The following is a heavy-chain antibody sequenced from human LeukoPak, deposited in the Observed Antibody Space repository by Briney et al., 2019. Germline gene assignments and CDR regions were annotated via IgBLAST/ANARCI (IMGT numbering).Heavy chain of an antibody. CDR2: INHSGST. Sequence: SETLPLTCAVYGGSFSGYYWSWIRQPPGRGLEWIGEINHSGSTNYNPSLKGRVTISVDTSKNQFSLKLSSVTAADTAVYYCARGPLYSSSWYNWFDPWGQGTLVTVSS. D-gene: IGHD6-13*01. CDR1: GGSFSGYY. CDR3: ARGPLYSSSWYNWFDP. V-gene: IGHV4-34*01. J-gene: IGHJ5*02.